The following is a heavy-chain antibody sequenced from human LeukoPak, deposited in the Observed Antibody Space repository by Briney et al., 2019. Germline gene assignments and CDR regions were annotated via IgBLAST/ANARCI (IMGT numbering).Heavy chain of an antibody. CDR1: GFSLSTRGVG. J-gene: IGHJ4*02. D-gene: IGHD3-10*01. V-gene: IGHV2-5*02. Sequence: SGPTLVNPTQTLTLTCTFSGFSLSTRGVGVGWIRQPPGKALEWLALIYGDDDKGYSPSLKSRLTITKDTSKNQVVFTMSNMDPVDTATYYCIRGGRYLGDYWGQGILVTVSS. CDR3: IRGGRYLGDY. CDR2: IYGDDDK.